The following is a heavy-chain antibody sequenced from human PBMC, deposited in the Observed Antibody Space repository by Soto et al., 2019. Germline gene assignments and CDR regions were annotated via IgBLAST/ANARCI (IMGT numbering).Heavy chain of an antibody. J-gene: IGHJ6*02. CDR1: GYTFTGYY. CDR2: INPNSGGT. V-gene: IGHV1-2*02. Sequence: ASVKVSCKASGYTFTGYYMHWVRQAPGQGLEWMGWINPNSGGTNYAQKFQGRVTMTRDTSISTAYTELSRLRSDDTAVYYCASRRSSGYYYVGYYYYGMDVWGQGTTVTVSS. CDR3: ASRRSSGYYYVGYYYYGMDV. D-gene: IGHD3-22*01.